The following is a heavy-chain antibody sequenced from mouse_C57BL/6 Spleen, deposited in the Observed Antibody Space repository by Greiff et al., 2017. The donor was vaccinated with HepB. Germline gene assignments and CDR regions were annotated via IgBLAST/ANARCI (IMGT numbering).Heavy chain of an antibody. CDR3: ARPGDGYHYYAMDY. J-gene: IGHJ4*01. V-gene: IGHV5-17*01. CDR1: GFTFSDYG. CDR2: ISSGSSTI. D-gene: IGHD2-3*01. Sequence: EVHLVESGGGLVKPGGSLKLSCAASGFTFSDYGMHWVRQAPEKGLEWVAYISSGSSTIYYADTVKGRFTISRDNAKNTLFLQMTSLRSEDTAMYYCARPGDGYHYYAMDYWGQGTSVTVSS.